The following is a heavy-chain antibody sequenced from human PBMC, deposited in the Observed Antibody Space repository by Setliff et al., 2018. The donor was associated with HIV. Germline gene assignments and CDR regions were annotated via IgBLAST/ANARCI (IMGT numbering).Heavy chain of an antibody. D-gene: IGHD3-16*01. V-gene: IGHV3-48*03. Sequence: GGSLRLSCVGSGFSFSDYEMNWVRQAPGKGLEWLSFISSSGNTIYYADSVRGRFTISRDNAKKSLFLQMSGLRAEDTGVYYCAREFIPTGFFDYWGQGVLVTVSS. CDR2: ISSSGNTI. CDR3: AREFIPTGFFDY. CDR1: GFSFSDYE. J-gene: IGHJ4*02.